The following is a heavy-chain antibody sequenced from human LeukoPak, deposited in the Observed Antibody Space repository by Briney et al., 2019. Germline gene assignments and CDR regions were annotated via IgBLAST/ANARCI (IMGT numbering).Heavy chain of an antibody. CDR3: ARDRQMTTVTTPFPWYFDL. J-gene: IGHJ2*01. CDR2: IYTSGST. CDR1: GGSISSYY. D-gene: IGHD4-17*01. V-gene: IGHV4-4*07. Sequence: SETLSLTCTVSGGSISSYYWSWIRQPAGKGLEWIGRIYTSGSTNYNPSLKSRVSMSVDTSKNQFSLKLSSVTAADTAVYYCARDRQMTTVTTPFPWYFDLWGRGTLVTVSS.